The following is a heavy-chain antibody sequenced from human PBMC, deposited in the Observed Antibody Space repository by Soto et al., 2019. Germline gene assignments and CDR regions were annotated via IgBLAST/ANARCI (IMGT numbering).Heavy chain of an antibody. D-gene: IGHD2-21*02. J-gene: IGHJ5*02. CDR3: AKAGRAVVVSSIRS. CDR1: GFTFSHYA. Sequence: QVQLVESGGGVVQPGRSLRLSCAASGFTFSHYALHWVRQAPGKGLGWVALISFEGSNQFYADSVTGRFTNSRDNSKHTMYLQMNSLRADDTAVSSCAKAGRAVVVSSIRSWGQGTLVTVSS. CDR2: ISFEGSNQ. V-gene: IGHV3-30-3*01.